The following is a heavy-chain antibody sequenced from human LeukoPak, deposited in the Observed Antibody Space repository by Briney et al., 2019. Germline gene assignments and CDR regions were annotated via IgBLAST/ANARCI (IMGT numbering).Heavy chain of an antibody. D-gene: IGHD4-11*01. CDR2: IYPGDSDT. J-gene: IGHJ5*02. CDR1: GFSFTNYW. Sequence: GESLKISCQGSGFSFTNYWIGWVRQMPGKGLEWVGIIYPGDSDTLYSSSFQGLVTISADKSINTLYLQWSSLQASDSAVYYSAKRRRDGLQSPNWFDPWGQGTLVIVSS. CDR3: AKRRRDGLQSPNWFDP. V-gene: IGHV5-51*01.